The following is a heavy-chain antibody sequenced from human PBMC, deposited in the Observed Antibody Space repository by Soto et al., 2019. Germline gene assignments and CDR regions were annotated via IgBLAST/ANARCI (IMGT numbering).Heavy chain of an antibody. Sequence: QVQLQESGPGLVKPSETLSLTCTVSGGSFSGYYWSWIRQPPGKGLEWIGYIYSSRSSISSSGSTNYNPALKSRVTISVDTTKNQFSLKLSSVIAADTAVYYCAREQAVAGNDYCDYWGQGTLVTV. CDR1: GGSFSGYY. J-gene: IGHJ4*02. V-gene: IGHV4-59*01. D-gene: IGHD6-19*01. CDR3: AREQAVAGNDYCDY. CDR2: IYSSRSSISSSGST.